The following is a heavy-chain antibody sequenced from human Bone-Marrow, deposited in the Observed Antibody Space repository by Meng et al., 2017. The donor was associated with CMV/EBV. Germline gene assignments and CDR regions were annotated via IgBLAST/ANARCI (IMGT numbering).Heavy chain of an antibody. CDR1: GYTSTGYY. Sequence: ASVKVSCKASGYTSTGYYMHWVRQAPGQGLEWMGWINPNSGGTNYAQKFQGRVTMTRDTSISTAYMELSRLRSDDTAVYYCARDTQGGKLVGSPADYWGQGTLVTVSS. V-gene: IGHV1-2*02. J-gene: IGHJ4*02. CDR2: INPNSGGT. D-gene: IGHD1-26*01. CDR3: ARDTQGGKLVGSPADY.